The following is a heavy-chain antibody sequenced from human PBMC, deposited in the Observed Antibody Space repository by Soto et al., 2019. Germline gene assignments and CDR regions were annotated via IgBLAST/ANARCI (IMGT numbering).Heavy chain of an antibody. CDR1: GFSFSNFA. CDR2: IGAGGAIT. Sequence: PGGSVRLSCAASGFSFSNFAMRWVRQAPGKGLEWVAGIGAGGAITFYADSVKGRFAISRDNSKNTVYLQVNSLRAEDTAVYYCAKDDFTDRGEDYFDHWGPGTLVTVSS. J-gene: IGHJ4*02. CDR3: AKDDFTDRGEDYFDH. V-gene: IGHV3-23*01. D-gene: IGHD2-21*01.